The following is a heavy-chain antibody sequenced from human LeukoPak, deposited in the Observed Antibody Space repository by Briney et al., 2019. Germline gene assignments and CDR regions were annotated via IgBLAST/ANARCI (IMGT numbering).Heavy chain of an antibody. Sequence: GGSLRLSCAASGFTFSSYAMSWVRQAPGKGLEWVSAISGSDGSTYYADSVKGRFTISRDNSKNTLYLQMNSLRAEDTAVYYCAKDYYDSSGYRSLAEYFQHWGQGTLVTVSS. J-gene: IGHJ1*01. CDR2: ISGSDGST. CDR3: AKDYYDSSGYRSLAEYFQH. V-gene: IGHV3-23*01. D-gene: IGHD3-22*01. CDR1: GFTFSSYA.